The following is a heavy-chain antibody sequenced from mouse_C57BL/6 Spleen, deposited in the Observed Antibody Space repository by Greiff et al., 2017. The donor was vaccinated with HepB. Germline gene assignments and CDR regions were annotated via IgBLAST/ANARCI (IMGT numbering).Heavy chain of an antibody. CDR1: GYTFTSSW. D-gene: IGHD4-1*01. CDR2: IHPSDSDT. CDR3: AMQPGYYFYY. J-gene: IGHJ2*01. Sequence: QVQLQQPGAELVRPGASVQLSCKASGYTFTSSWMHWVKQRPGQGLAWIGRIHPSDSDTNDNQKFKGKATLTVDKSSSTAYMQLSSLTSEDSAVYYCAMQPGYYFYYWGQSTTLTVSS. V-gene: IGHV1-74*01.